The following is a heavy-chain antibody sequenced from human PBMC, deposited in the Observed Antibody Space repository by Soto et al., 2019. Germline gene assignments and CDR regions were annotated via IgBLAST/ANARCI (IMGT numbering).Heavy chain of an antibody. V-gene: IGHV3-48*02. CDR2: ISTTSRTM. Sequence: EVQLVASGGGLVQPGGSLRLSCAASGFPFTTYAMNWVRQATGKGREWVAYISTTSRTMYYADYVKGRFTISRDIGMPSLDLQMNILRDEDPAVYYCARALYSSDACAIWGLGTMVTVSS. CDR3: ARALYSSDACAI. D-gene: IGHD5-18*01. J-gene: IGHJ3*02. CDR1: GFPFTTYA.